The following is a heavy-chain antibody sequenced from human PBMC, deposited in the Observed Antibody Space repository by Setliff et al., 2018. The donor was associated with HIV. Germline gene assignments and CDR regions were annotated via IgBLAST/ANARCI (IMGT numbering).Heavy chain of an antibody. CDR3: ARGYSSAFFHEFFDY. V-gene: IGHV4-4*07. CDR2: IHNSGNT. Sequence: SETLSLTCSLSGDSMSTYYWSWIRQTAGKGLEWIGRIHNSGNTNYNPSFMSRVSMSVDTSKSQFSLELRSVTAADTAVYFCARGYSSAFFHEFFDYWGQGTLVTVSS. CDR1: GDSMSTYY. J-gene: IGHJ4*02. D-gene: IGHD6-25*01.